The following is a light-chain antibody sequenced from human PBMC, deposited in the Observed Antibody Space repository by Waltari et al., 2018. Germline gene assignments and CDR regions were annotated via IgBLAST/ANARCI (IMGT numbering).Light chain of an antibody. CDR2: AVS. CDR3: SSYAGSSKGV. Sequence: QSALTQPASVSGSPGQPITISCTGTSSDVGNYKRVSWYQQHPGKAPKLMIYAVSKRPSGVSDRFSGSKSGDMASLTISGLQPEDEAEYFCSSYAGSSKGVFDGGTKVTVL. J-gene: IGLJ2*01. CDR1: SSDVGNYKR. V-gene: IGLV2-23*02.